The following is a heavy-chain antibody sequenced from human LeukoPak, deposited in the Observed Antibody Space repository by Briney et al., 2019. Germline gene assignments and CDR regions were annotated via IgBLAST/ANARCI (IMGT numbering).Heavy chain of an antibody. V-gene: IGHV3-23*01. CDR1: GFTFSSYA. J-gene: IGHJ4*02. Sequence: GGSLRLSCAASGFTFSSYAMSWVRQAPGKGLEWVSAISGSGGSTHYADSVKGRFTISRDNSKNTLYLQMNSLRAEDTAVYYCAISNYYGSGSLDYWGQGTLVTVSS. CDR3: AISNYYGSGSLDY. D-gene: IGHD3-10*01. CDR2: ISGSGGST.